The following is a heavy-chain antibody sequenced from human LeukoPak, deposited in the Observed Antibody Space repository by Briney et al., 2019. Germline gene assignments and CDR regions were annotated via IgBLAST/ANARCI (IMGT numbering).Heavy chain of an antibody. D-gene: IGHD6-19*01. J-gene: IGHJ4*02. V-gene: IGHV4-59*12. CDR1: GGSISSYY. CDR3: ARDLGVGWLPEFDY. CDR2: IYYSGST. Sequence: SETLSLTCTVSGGSISSYYWSWIRQPPGKGLEWIGYIYYSGSTNYNPSLKSRVTISVDTSKNQFSLKLSSVTAADTAVYYCARDLGVGWLPEFDYWGQGTLVTVSS.